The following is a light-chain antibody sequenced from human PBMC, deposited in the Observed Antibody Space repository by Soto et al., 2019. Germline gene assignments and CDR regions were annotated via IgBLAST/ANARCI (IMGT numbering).Light chain of an antibody. J-gene: IGLJ1*01. V-gene: IGLV1-47*02. CDR1: SSNIGSNY. CDR3: CSYAGSPRYV. CDR2: DVS. Sequence: QSVLTQPPSASGTPGQRVTISCSGSSSNIGSNYVYWYQQLPGTAPKVMIYDVSERPSGVPDRFSGSKSGNTASLTISGLQAEDEADYYCCSYAGSPRYVLGTGTKVTVL.